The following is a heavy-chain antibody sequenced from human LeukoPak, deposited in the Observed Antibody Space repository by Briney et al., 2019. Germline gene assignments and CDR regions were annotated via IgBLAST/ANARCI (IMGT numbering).Heavy chain of an antibody. CDR2: ISAYNGNT. CDR1: GYTFTSYG. V-gene: IGHV1-18*01. D-gene: IGHD1-26*01. Sequence: ASVKVSCKASGYTFTSYGISWVRQAPGQGLEWMGWISAYNGNTNYAQKFQERVTITRDMSTSTAYMELSSLRSEDTAVYYCAAEVGARSLWGQGTLVTVSS. CDR3: AAEVGARSL. J-gene: IGHJ4*02.